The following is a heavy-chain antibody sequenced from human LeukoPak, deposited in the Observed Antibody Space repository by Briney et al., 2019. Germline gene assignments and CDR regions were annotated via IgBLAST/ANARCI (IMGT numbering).Heavy chain of an antibody. CDR1: GFTFSSYW. CDR3: ASYYSCGLAVDDY. Sequence: GRSLRLSCAVSGFTFSSYWMSWVGSARGEGLEWVANIKQDGSEKYYVDSVKGRFTISRDNAKNSLSLQMYTLRAEDTAVYYYASYYSCGLAVDDYWGQGPLLTVPS. J-gene: IGHJ4*02. CDR2: IKQDGSEK. D-gene: IGHD6-19*01. V-gene: IGHV3-7*02.